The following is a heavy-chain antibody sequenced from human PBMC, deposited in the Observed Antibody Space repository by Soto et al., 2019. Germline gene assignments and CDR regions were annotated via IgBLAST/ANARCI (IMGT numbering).Heavy chain of an antibody. J-gene: IGHJ5*02. CDR3: ARGGNWFDP. CDR2: ISGDGSST. Sequence: EVQLVESGGGLVQPGGSLRLSCAASGFTFSSYWMHWVRHAPGKGLVLVSHISGDGSSTTYAESVKGRFTISRDNANNTLYLQMNSLRADDTAVYYCARGGNWFDPLGQGTLVTVSS. V-gene: IGHV3-74*01. CDR1: GFTFSSYW.